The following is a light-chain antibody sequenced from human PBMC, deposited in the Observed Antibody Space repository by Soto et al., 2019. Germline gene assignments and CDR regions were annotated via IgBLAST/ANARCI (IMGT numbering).Light chain of an antibody. CDR1: SSDVGGYNY. J-gene: IGLJ2*01. V-gene: IGLV2-14*01. CDR3: XSYTSSSTRV. CDR2: DVS. Sequence: QSALTQPASVSGSPGQSITISCTGTSSDVGGYNYVSWYQQHPGKAPKLMIYDVSNRPSGVSNRFSGSKSGNTASLTISGXXXXDXAXXXXXSYTSSSTRVXXXGXKLTVL.